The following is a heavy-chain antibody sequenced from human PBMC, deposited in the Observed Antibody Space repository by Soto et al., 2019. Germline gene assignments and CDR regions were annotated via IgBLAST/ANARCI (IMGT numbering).Heavy chain of an antibody. CDR2: IWYDGSNK. Sequence: EQLVESGGGVVQPGRSLRLSCAASGFSFSRHGMHWVRQAPGKGLEWVAIIWYDGSNKYYADSVKGRFTISRDNSKNTLYLQMNSLRAEDTAVYYCARGDLYSSSPDYWGQGTLVTVSS. CDR1: GFSFSRHG. CDR3: ARGDLYSSSPDY. V-gene: IGHV3-33*01. D-gene: IGHD6-6*01. J-gene: IGHJ4*02.